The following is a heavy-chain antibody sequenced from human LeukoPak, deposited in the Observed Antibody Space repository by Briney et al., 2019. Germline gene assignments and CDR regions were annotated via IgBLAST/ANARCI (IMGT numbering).Heavy chain of an antibody. CDR3: ARHDGGWYRSDF. D-gene: IGHD6-19*01. Sequence: ASVKVSCKASGYTFTSYAMNWVRQAPGQGLEWMGWISGYNAKALYAQKFQGRVTMTTDTSTTTAYMELKSLRSDDTAVYYCARHDGGWYRSDFWGQGTLVTVSS. V-gene: IGHV1-18*01. CDR1: GYTFTSYA. CDR2: ISGYNAKA. J-gene: IGHJ4*02.